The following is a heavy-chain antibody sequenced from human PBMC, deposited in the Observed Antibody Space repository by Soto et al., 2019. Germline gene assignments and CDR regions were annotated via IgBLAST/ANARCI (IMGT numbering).Heavy chain of an antibody. D-gene: IGHD3-10*01. Sequence: SETLSLTCTISGGSISSSDYYWGWIRQPPGKGLEWIGNIHYSWGSNYNPSLKSRVAISLDTSKSQFSLKLTSVTATDTAVYYCARQGFGALHGLVDVWGQGTTVTVSS. CDR1: GGSISSSDYY. J-gene: IGHJ6*02. CDR3: ARQGFGALHGLVDV. CDR2: IHYSWGS. V-gene: IGHV4-39*01.